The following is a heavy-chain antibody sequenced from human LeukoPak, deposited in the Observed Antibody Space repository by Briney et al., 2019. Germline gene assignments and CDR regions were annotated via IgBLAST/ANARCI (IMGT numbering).Heavy chain of an antibody. V-gene: IGHV4-34*01. CDR3: ARGQVYYYGMDV. J-gene: IGHJ6*04. CDR2: INHSGST. Sequence: SETLSLTCAVYGGSFSGYYWSWIRQPQGKGLEWIGEINHSGSTNYNPSLKSRVTISVDTSKNQFSLKLSSVTAADTAVYYCARGQVYYYGMDVWGKGTTVTVSS. CDR1: GGSFSGYY.